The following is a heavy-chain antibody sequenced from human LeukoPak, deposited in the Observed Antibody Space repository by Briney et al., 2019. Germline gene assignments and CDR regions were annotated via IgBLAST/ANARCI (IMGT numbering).Heavy chain of an antibody. CDR2: INPNSGGT. CDR3: ARDSAGPPADFAY. J-gene: IGHJ4*02. D-gene: IGHD1-26*01. Sequence: ASVKVSCKASGYTFTGYYMHWVRQAPGQGLEWMGWINPNSGGTNYAQKFQGRVTMTRDTSISTAYMELSRLRSDDTAVYYCARDSAGPPADFAYWGQGTLVTVSS. V-gene: IGHV1-2*02. CDR1: GYTFTGYY.